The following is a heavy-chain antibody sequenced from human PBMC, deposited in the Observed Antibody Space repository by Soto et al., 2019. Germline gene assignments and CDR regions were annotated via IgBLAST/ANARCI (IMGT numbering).Heavy chain of an antibody. CDR3: ARAQGYCSGGSCYYFDY. V-gene: IGHV1-69*13. J-gene: IGHJ4*02. CDR2: IIPIFGTA. CDR1: GGTFSSYA. D-gene: IGHD2-15*01. Sequence: SVKVSCKASGGTFSSYAISWVRQAPGQGLEWMGGIIPIFGTANYAQKFQGRVTITADESTSTAYMELSSLRSEDTAVYYCARAQGYCSGGSCYYFDYWGQGTWSPSPQ.